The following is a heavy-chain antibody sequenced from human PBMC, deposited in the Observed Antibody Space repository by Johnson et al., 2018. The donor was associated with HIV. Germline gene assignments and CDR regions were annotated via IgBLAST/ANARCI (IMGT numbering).Heavy chain of an antibody. CDR1: GFTFSSYA. D-gene: IGHD1-7*01. J-gene: IGHJ3*02. CDR2: ISYDGSNG. V-gene: IGHV3-30*04. Sequence: QMQLVESGGGVVQPGRSLRLSCAASGFTFSSYAMHWVRQAPGKGLEWVAVISYDGSNGYYVDSVEGRFTISRDNSNNTLFLQMNSLRSEDTAVYYCAKAQRNYRGASDIWGQGTRVTVSS. CDR3: AKAQRNYRGASDI.